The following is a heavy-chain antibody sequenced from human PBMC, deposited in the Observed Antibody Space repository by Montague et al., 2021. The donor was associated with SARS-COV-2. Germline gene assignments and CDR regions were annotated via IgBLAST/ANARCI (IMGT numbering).Heavy chain of an antibody. CDR3: ARRGSSVWGVTVSAELDY. CDR1: HARVGEHR. CDR2: SNQSGEK. V-gene: IGHV4-34*01. J-gene: IGHJ4*02. Sequence: SETLSLTCASNHARVGEHRRRSIGHTPEHQPPPDGESNQSGEKKNDPSLKSRVIISVDTSKNQFSLKLSSVTAADTAVYYCARRGSSVWGVTVSAELDYWGQGILVIVSS. D-gene: IGHD3-10*01.